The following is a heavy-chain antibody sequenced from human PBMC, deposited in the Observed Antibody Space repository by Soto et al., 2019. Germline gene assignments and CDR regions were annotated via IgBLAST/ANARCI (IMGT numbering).Heavy chain of an antibody. CDR1: GGSISSGSYS. CDR2: IYHSGTT. D-gene: IGHD2-15*01. Sequence: PSETLSLTCAVSGGSISSGSYSWSWIRQPPGKGLEWIGYIYHSGTTYYNPSLKSRVTISVDRSKNQFSLKLSSVTAADTAVYYCARVPARSLADWGQGTLVTSPQ. CDR3: ARVPARSLAD. V-gene: IGHV4-30-2*01. J-gene: IGHJ4*02.